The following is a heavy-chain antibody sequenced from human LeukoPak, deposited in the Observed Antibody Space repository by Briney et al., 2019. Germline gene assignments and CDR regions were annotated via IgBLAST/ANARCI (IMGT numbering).Heavy chain of an antibody. CDR1: GFTFGSYS. CDR3: ARVEYSSGWYADY. D-gene: IGHD6-19*01. J-gene: IGHJ4*02. Sequence: GGSLRLSCAASGFTFGSYSMNWVRQAPGKGLEWVSSISSSSSYIYYADSVKGRLTISRDNAKNSLYLQMNSLRAEDTAVYYCARVEYSSGWYADYWGQGTLVTVSS. V-gene: IGHV3-21*01. CDR2: ISSSSSYI.